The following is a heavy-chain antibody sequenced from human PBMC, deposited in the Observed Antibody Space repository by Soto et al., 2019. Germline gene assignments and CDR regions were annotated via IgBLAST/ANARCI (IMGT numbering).Heavy chain of an antibody. V-gene: IGHV4-34*01. J-gene: IGHJ4*02. CDR1: GGSFSGYY. CDR3: ANIAATPFDY. Sequence: QVQLQQWGAGLLKPSETLSLTCAVYGGSFSGYYWSWIRQPPGKGLEWIGEINHSGSTNYNPSLKRRVTISVDTSKNQFSLKLSSVTAADTAVYYCANIAATPFDYWGQGTLVTVSS. D-gene: IGHD6-6*01. CDR2: INHSGST.